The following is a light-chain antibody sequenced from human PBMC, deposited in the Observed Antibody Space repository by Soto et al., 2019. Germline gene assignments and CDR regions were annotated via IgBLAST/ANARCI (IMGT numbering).Light chain of an antibody. Sequence: EIVLTQSPGTLSLSPGERATLSCRASQSVSSSYLAWYQQKPGQAPRLLTYGASSRATGIPDRFSGSGSGTDFTLTISRLEPEDFAVYYCQKYGSSPPEWTFGQGTKVEIK. CDR2: GAS. CDR3: QKYGSSPPEWT. CDR1: QSVSSSY. J-gene: IGKJ1*01. V-gene: IGKV3-20*01.